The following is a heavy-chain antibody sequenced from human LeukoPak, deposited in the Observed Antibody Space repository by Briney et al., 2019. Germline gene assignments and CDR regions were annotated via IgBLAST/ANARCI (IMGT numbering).Heavy chain of an antibody. CDR2: IWYDGRKE. D-gene: IGHD6-13*01. J-gene: IGHJ4*02. CDR1: GFTFTSYG. V-gene: IGHV3-33*01. CDR3: ARLGSSWSSDY. Sequence: GGSLRLSCAASGFTFTSYGMHWVRQAPGKGLEWVALIWYDGRKEYYADFVKGRFTISRDDSRNTLYLQMNGLRAEDTAVYYCARLGSSWSSDYWGQGTLVTVSS.